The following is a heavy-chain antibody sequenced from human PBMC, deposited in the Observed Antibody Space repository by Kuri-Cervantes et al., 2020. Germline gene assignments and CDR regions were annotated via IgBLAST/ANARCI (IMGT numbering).Heavy chain of an antibody. J-gene: IGHJ4*02. D-gene: IGHD2/OR15-2a*01. CDR2: INHSGST. CDR3: ATFYRGY. V-gene: IGHV4-34*01. CDR1: GGSFSGYY. Sequence: ETLSLTCAVYGGSFSGYYWSWIRQPPGKGLEWIGEINHSGSTNYNPSLKSRVTISVDTSKNQFSLKLSSVTAADTAVYYCATFYRGYWGQGTLVTVSS.